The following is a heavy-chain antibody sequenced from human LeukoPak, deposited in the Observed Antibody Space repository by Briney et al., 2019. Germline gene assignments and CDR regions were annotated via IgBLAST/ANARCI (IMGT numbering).Heavy chain of an antibody. V-gene: IGHV4-59*12. J-gene: IGHJ6*02. CDR3: ARFWGLGLSRGPSGMDV. Sequence: SETLSLTCTVSGGSLSSYYWTWIRQPPGKGLEWIGNINYSGRTYYNPSLKSRVTISLDTSKNQFSLKLSSVTAADTAVYYCARFWGLGLSRGPSGMDVWGQGTTVTVPS. D-gene: IGHD3-10*01. CDR1: GGSLSSYY. CDR2: INYSGRT.